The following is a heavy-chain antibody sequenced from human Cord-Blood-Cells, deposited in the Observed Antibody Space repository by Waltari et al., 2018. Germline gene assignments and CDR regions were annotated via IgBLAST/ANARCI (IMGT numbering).Heavy chain of an antibody. CDR1: GGSISSGGYY. Sequence: QVQLQESGPGLVKPSQTLSLTCTVSGGSISSGGYYWSWIRQHPGKGLEWIGYIYYSGSTYSNPSLKSRVTISVDTSKNQFSLKLSSVTAADTAVYYCARGDYYGSGSYYKFVYWGQGTLVTVSS. CDR2: IYYSGST. CDR3: ARGDYYGSGSYYKFVY. J-gene: IGHJ4*02. D-gene: IGHD3-10*01. V-gene: IGHV4-31*03.